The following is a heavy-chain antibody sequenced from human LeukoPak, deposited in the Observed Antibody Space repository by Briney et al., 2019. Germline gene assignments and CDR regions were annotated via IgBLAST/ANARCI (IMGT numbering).Heavy chain of an antibody. CDR2: IYHSGST. CDR3: ARAGDGYNFGEDAFDI. D-gene: IGHD5-24*01. J-gene: IGHJ3*02. V-gene: IGHV4-38-2*02. CDR1: GYSISSGYY. Sequence: SETLSLTCTVSGYSISSGYYWGWIRQPPGKGLEWIGSIYHSGSTYYNPSLKSRVTISVDTSKNQFSLKLSSVTAADTAVYYCARAGDGYNFGEDAFDIWGQGTMVTVSS.